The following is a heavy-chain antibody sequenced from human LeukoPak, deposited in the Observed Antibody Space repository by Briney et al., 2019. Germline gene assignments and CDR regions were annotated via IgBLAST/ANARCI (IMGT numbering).Heavy chain of an antibody. J-gene: IGHJ6*03. Sequence: PSETLSLTCAVYGGSFSGYYWSWIRQPPGKGLEWIWEINHSGSTNYNPSLKSRVTISVDTSKNQFSLKLSSVTAADTAVYYCARATGYCSSTSCHGFSYYYYMDVWGKGTTVTVSS. D-gene: IGHD2-2*01. V-gene: IGHV4-34*01. CDR1: GGSFSGYY. CDR3: ARATGYCSSTSCHGFSYYYYMDV. CDR2: INHSGST.